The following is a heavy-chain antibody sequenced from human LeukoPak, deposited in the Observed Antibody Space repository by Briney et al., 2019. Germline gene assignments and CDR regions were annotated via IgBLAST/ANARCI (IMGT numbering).Heavy chain of an antibody. Sequence: GGSLRLSCAASGFTFSSYAMSWVRQAPGKGLEWVSAISGSGGSTYYADSVKGRFTISRDNSKNTLYLQMNSLRAEDTAVYYCATYQYMIVSPPVYYFDYWGQGTLVTVSS. D-gene: IGHD3-22*01. CDR1: GFTFSSYA. J-gene: IGHJ4*02. CDR3: ATYQYMIVSPPVYYFDY. CDR2: ISGSGGST. V-gene: IGHV3-23*01.